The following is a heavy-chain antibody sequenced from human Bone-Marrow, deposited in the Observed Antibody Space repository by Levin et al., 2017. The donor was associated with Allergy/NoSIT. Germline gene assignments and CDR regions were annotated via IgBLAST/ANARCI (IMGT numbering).Heavy chain of an antibody. CDR2: INIDGSST. Sequence: SCAASGFTFSSYWMHWVRQAPGKGLVWVSCINIDGSSTNYADSVKGRFTISRDNAKNTLYLQMNSLRAEDTAVYYCARALIVGATSGGDYWGQGTLVTVSS. V-gene: IGHV3-74*01. CDR1: GFTFSSYW. CDR3: ARALIVGATSGGDY. D-gene: IGHD1-26*01. J-gene: IGHJ4*02.